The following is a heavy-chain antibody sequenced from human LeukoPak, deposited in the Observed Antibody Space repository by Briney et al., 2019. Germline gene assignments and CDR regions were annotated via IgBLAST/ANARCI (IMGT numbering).Heavy chain of an antibody. Sequence: PSETPSLTCAVYGGSFSGYYWSWIRQPPGKGLEWIGEINHSGSTNYNPSLKSRVTISVDTSKNQFSLKLSSVTAADTAVYYCARGGGFFYFDYWGQGTLVTVSS. V-gene: IGHV4-34*01. CDR1: GGSFSGYY. CDR3: ARGGGFFYFDY. J-gene: IGHJ4*02. D-gene: IGHD2-15*01. CDR2: INHSGST.